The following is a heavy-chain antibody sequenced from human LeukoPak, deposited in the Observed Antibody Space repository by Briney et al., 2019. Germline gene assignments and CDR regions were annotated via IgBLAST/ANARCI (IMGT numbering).Heavy chain of an antibody. CDR3: ARHLSIAIVGGLYYYYYMDV. V-gene: IGHV3-30*04. CDR1: GFTFSSYA. D-gene: IGHD6-6*01. J-gene: IGHJ6*03. CDR2: ISYDGSNK. Sequence: PGGSLRLSCAASGFTFSSYAMHWVRQAPGKGLEWVAVISYDGSNKYYADSVKGRFTISRDNSKNTLYLQMNSLRAEDTAVYYCARHLSIAIVGGLYYYYYMDVWGKGTTVTVSS.